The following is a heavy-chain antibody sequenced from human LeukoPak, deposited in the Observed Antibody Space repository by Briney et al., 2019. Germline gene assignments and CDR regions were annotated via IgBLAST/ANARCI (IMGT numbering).Heavy chain of an antibody. V-gene: IGHV3-23*01. CDR1: GFTFSSYA. CDR2: ISGSGGST. J-gene: IGHJ5*02. Sequence: PGGSLRLSCAASGFTFSSYAMSWVRQAPGKGLEWVSAISGSGGSTYYADFVKGRFTISRDSSKNTMYLQMNSLRAEDTAVYYCAKDRATMVRGVILGWFDPWGQGTLVTVSS. D-gene: IGHD3-10*01. CDR3: AKDRATMVRGVILGWFDP.